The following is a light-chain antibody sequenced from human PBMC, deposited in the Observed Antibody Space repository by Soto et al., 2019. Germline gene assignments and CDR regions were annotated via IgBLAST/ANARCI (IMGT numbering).Light chain of an antibody. CDR3: QHYGSSPTT. CDR1: RSVSSNY. CDR2: DAS. V-gene: IGKV3-20*01. J-gene: IGKJ1*01. Sequence: EIVLTQSPGTLSLSPGERATLSCRASRSVSSNYLAWYQQKPGQAPRLLIYDASSRATGIPDRFSGSGSGTDFTLTINRLEPEDFAVYYCQHYGSSPTTFGQGTKVEIK.